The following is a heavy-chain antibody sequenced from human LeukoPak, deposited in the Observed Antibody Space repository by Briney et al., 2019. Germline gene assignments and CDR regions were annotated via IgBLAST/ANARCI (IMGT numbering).Heavy chain of an antibody. V-gene: IGHV3-23*01. CDR3: AKYYDILTGYYYDY. D-gene: IGHD3-9*01. J-gene: IGHJ4*02. Sequence: GGSLRLSCAASRFTFSSYGMSWVRQAPGKGLEWVSAISGSGGNTYYADSVKGRFTISRDNSKNTLYLQMNSLRAEDTAVYYCAKYYDILTGYYYDYWGQGTLVTVSS. CDR1: RFTFSSYG. CDR2: ISGSGGNT.